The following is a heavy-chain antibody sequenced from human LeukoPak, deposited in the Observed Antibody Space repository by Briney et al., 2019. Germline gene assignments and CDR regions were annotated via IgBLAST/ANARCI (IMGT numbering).Heavy chain of an antibody. CDR1: GFTFSSYA. CDR3: TKMDRIVVAGMVDH. D-gene: IGHD6-19*01. CDR2: ISNSGDST. J-gene: IGHJ4*02. V-gene: IGHV3-23*01. Sequence: QPGGSLRLSCAASGFTFSSYAMSWVRQAPGKGLEWVSAISNSGDSTYYADSVNGRFTISRDNSKNTLYLQMNSLRAEDTAIYYCTKMDRIVVAGMVDHWGQGTLVTVSS.